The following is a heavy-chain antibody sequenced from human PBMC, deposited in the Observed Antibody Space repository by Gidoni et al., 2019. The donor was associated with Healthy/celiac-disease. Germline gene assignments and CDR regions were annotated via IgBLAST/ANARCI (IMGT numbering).Heavy chain of an antibody. D-gene: IGHD6-19*01. CDR1: GYTFTSYY. V-gene: IGHV1-46*03. Sequence: QVQLVQSGAEVKKPGASVKVSCKASGYTFTSYYMHWVRQAPGQGLEWMGIINPSGGSTSYAQKFQGRVTMTRDTSTSTVYMELSSLRSEDTAVYYCARDSWSSGWYGRGVFDYWGQGTLVTVSS. CDR3: ARDSWSSGWYGRGVFDY. CDR2: INPSGGST. J-gene: IGHJ4*02.